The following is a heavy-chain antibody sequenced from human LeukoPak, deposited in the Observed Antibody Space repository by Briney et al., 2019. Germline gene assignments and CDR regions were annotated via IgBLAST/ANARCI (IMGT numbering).Heavy chain of an antibody. J-gene: IGHJ4*02. Sequence: EASVKVSCKASGYTFTGYYMHWVRQAPGQGLEWMGWINPNSGGTNYAQKFQGRVTMTRDTSISTAYMELSRLRSDDTAVYYCARGIGSGWPYFDYWGQGTLVTVSS. D-gene: IGHD6-19*01. V-gene: IGHV1-2*02. CDR1: GYTFTGYY. CDR3: ARGIGSGWPYFDY. CDR2: INPNSGGT.